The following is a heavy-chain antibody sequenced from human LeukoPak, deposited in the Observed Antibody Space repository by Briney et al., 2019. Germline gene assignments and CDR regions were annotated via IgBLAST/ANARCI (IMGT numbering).Heavy chain of an antibody. Sequence: PGGSLRLSCAASGFTFSSYSMNWVRQAPGKGLEWVSSISSSSSYIYYADSVKGRFTISRDNAKNSLYLQMNSLRAEDTAVYYCARDDRFLEWLSDYWGQGTLVTVSS. CDR2: ISSSSSYI. CDR1: GFTFSSYS. V-gene: IGHV3-21*01. CDR3: ARDDRFLEWLSDY. D-gene: IGHD3-3*01. J-gene: IGHJ4*02.